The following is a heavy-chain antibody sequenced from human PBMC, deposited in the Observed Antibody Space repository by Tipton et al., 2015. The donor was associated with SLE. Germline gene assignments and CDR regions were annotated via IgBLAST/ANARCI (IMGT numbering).Heavy chain of an antibody. J-gene: IGHJ5*02. CDR1: GGSISSGSYY. CDR2: IYTSGST. D-gene: IGHD7-27*01. V-gene: IGHV4-61*02. CDR3: AVGTSGWFDP. Sequence: TLSLTCTVSGGSISSGSYYWSWIRQPAGKGLEWIGRIYTSGSTNYNPSLKSRVTISVDTSKNQFSLKLNSVTAADTAVYYCAVGTSGWFDPWGQGTLVTVSS.